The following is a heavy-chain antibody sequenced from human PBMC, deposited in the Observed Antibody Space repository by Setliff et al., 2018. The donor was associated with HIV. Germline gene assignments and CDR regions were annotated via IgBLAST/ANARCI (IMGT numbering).Heavy chain of an antibody. CDR1: GGSFSAYS. V-gene: IGHV4-34*01. Sequence: PSETLSLTCAVYGGSFSAYSWSWIRQPPGKGLEWIGEISDSGNTNYNPSLKSRVTISVDMSKNQFSLKLSSVTAADTAVCYCATRMGGSFDYWGQGTLVTVSS. J-gene: IGHJ4*02. D-gene: IGHD2-15*01. CDR3: ATRMGGSFDY. CDR2: ISDSGNT.